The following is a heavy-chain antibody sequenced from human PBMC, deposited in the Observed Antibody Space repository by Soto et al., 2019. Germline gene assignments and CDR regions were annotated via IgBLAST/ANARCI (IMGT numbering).Heavy chain of an antibody. V-gene: IGHV4-59*08. CDR1: DDSSSSYK. D-gene: IGHD3-9*01. Sequence: SETLSLTCTVSDDSSSSYKWSWIRQPPGRRLEWIGYIDSNGGTSYNPSLQSRVTISIDTSTKQFSLKLSSVTAADTAVYYCARHSREEDYDILTGYPQGWWFDPWGQGILVT. CDR2: IDSNGGT. J-gene: IGHJ5*02. CDR3: ARHSREEDYDILTGYPQGWWFDP.